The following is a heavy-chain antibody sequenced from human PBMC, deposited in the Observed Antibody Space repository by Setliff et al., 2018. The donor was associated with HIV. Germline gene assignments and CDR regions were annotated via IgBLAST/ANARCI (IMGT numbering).Heavy chain of an antibody. J-gene: IGHJ4*02. CDR2: ITPSGDT. D-gene: IGHD1-1*01. CDR1: GGSITRTPYY. CDR3: SNWNTTVDADS. Sequence: SETLSLTCTVSGGSITRTPYYWGWFRQPPGKGLEWIGEITPSGDTNYIPSLKSRVTMSLDTSKNQFSLNLNSVTAADTAVYYCSNWNTTVDADSWGQGTLVTVSS. V-gene: IGHV4-39*01.